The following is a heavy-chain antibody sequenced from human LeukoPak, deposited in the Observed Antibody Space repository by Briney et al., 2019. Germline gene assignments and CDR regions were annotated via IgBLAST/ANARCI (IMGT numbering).Heavy chain of an antibody. V-gene: IGHV3-21*01. J-gene: IGHJ6*03. CDR3: ARDGRRSSSWRVYYYYYYYMDV. CDR2: ISSSSSYI. CDR1: RFTFSSYS. D-gene: IGHD6-13*01. Sequence: KPGGSLRLSCAASRFTFSSYSMNWVRQAPGKGLEWVSSISSSSSYIYYADSVRGRFTISRDDAKNSLYLQMNSLRAEDTAVYYCARDGRRSSSWRVYYYYYYYMDVWGKGTTVTVSS.